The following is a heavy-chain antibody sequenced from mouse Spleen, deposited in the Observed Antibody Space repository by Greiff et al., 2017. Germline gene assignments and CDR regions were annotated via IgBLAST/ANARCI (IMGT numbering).Heavy chain of an antibody. CDR2: INPGSGGT. J-gene: IGHJ2*01. CDR3: ARIGDYDGVY. CDR1: GYAFTNYL. Sequence: QVQLQQSGAELVRPGTSVKVSCKASGYAFTNYLIEWVKQRPGQGLEWIGVINPGSGGTNYNEKFKGKATLTADKSSSTAYMQLSSLTSEDSAVYFCARIGDYDGVYWGQGTTLTVSS. D-gene: IGHD2-4*01. V-gene: IGHV1-54*01.